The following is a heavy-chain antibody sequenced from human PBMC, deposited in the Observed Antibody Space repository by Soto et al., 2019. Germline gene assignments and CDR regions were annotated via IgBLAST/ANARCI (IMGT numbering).Heavy chain of an antibody. J-gene: IGHJ2*01. CDR3: ARHGYSSPAPNPDYWYFDL. V-gene: IGHV5-51*01. Sequence: LGESLKISCNGSGYSFTIYWIGWVRQMPGKGLEWMGIIYPGDSDTRYSPSFQGQVTISADKSISTAYLQWSSLKASDTAMYYCARHGYSSPAPNPDYWYFDLWGRGTLVTVSS. CDR2: IYPGDSDT. CDR1: GYSFTIYW. D-gene: IGHD6-19*01.